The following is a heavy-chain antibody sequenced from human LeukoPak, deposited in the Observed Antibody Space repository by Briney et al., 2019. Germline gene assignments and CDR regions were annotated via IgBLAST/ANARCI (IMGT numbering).Heavy chain of an antibody. CDR2: IIPILRST. CDR3: ARGYDVGDYVPFNY. J-gene: IGHJ4*02. V-gene: IGHV1-69*16. D-gene: IGHD4-17*01. CDR1: GGTFSSYT. Sequence: SVKVSCRASGGTFSSYTVTWVRQAPGQGLEWMGGIIPILRSTNFAQKFQGRVTITADELTSSVYMEMSSLTSEDTAVYYCARGYDVGDYVPFNYWGQGTLVTVSS.